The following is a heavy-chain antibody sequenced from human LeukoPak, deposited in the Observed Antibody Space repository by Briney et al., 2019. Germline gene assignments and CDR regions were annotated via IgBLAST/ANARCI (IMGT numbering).Heavy chain of an antibody. CDR1: GGSTSSGGYS. D-gene: IGHD6-6*01. CDR3: ARGSGYSSSFGERFDP. CDR2: IYHSGST. V-gene: IGHV4-30-2*01. Sequence: SETLSLTCAVSGGSTSSGGYSWSWIRQPPGKGLEWIGYIYHSGSTYYNPSLKSRVTISVDRSKNQFSLKLSSVTAADTVVYYCARGSGYSSSFGERFDPWGQGTLVTVSS. J-gene: IGHJ5*02.